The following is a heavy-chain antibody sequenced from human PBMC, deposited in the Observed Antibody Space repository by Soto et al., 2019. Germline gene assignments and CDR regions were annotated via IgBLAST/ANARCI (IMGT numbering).Heavy chain of an antibody. J-gene: IGHJ5*02. V-gene: IGHV1-18*04. CDR1: GYTFTTYD. Sequence: QVQLVQSGAELKKPGASVTVSCKASGYTFTTYDITWVRQAPGQGLEWMGWISGYNGNTKYAQRLQGRVTMTTETSTSTAYMELRSLRSDDTAVYYCARDSTARLAWFDPWGQGTLVIVSS. CDR3: ARDSTARLAWFDP. CDR2: ISGYNGNT. D-gene: IGHD6-6*01.